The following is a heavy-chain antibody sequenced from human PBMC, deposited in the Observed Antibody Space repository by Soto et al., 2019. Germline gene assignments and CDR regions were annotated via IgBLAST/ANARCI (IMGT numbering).Heavy chain of an antibody. CDR3: ARGRYGDY. D-gene: IGHD1-1*01. CDR2: ISAHNGNT. J-gene: IGHJ4*02. V-gene: IGHV1-18*01. CDR1: GYAFTTYG. Sequence: QVHLVQSGAEVKKPGASVKVSCKGSGYAFTTYGITWVRQAPGQGLEWMGWISAHNGNTNYAQNLQGRVTVTRYTSTSTAYMELRSLRSDDTAVDSCARGRYGDYWGQGALVTVSS.